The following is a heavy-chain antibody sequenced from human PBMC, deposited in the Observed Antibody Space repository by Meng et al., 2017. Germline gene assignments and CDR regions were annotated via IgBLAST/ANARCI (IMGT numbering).Heavy chain of an antibody. CDR1: GYTFTSYG. J-gene: IGHJ6*02. Sequence: VLVVPVGDEVKKPGASVKVSCKASGYTFTSYGISWVRQAPGQGLEWMGWISAYNGNTNYAQKLQGRVTMTTDTSTSTAYMELRSLRSDDTAVYYCARDNWDWLFPNYYYYGMDVWGQGTTVTVFS. CDR2: ISAYNGNT. D-gene: IGHD3/OR15-3a*01. V-gene: IGHV1-18*01. CDR3: ARDNWDWLFPNYYYYGMDV.